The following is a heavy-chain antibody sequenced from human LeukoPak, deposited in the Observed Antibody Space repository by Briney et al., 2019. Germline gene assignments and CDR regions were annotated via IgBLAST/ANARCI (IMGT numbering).Heavy chain of an antibody. CDR3: ARDILGQQPAYGERDY. Sequence: GASVKVSCKXSGYTFTGNYMHWVRQAPGQGLEWMGRINPNSGGTNYAQKFQGRVTMTRDTSISTAHMELSRLRSDDTAVYYCARDILGQQPAYGERDYWGQGTLVTVSS. CDR1: GYTFTGNY. CDR2: INPNSGGT. D-gene: IGHD6-13*01. J-gene: IGHJ4*02. V-gene: IGHV1-2*02.